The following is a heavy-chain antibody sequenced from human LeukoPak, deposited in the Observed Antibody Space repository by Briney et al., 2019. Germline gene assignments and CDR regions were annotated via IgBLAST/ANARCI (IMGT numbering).Heavy chain of an antibody. CDR3: ARVIAAAGYDAFDI. CDR2: ISSSGSTI. CDR1: GFTFSSYE. V-gene: IGHV3-48*03. Sequence: PGGSLRLSCAASGFTFSSYEMHWVPQAPGKGLEWVSYISSSGSTIYYADSVKGRFTISRDNAKNSLYLQMNSLRAEDTAVYYCARVIAAAGYDAFDIWGQGTMVTVSS. J-gene: IGHJ3*02. D-gene: IGHD6-13*01.